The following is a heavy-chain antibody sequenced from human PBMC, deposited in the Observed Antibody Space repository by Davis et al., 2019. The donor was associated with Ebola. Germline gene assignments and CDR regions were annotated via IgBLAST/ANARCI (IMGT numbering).Heavy chain of an antibody. CDR1: GGSFSGYY. V-gene: IGHV4-34*12. CDR3: ARARGVTTIDYYYGMDV. Sequence: SETLSLTCAVYGGSFSGYYWSWVRQPPGKGLEWIGEILHNGTTNYKPSLKSRVTISVDTSKNQFSLKLSSVTAADTAVYYCARARGVTTIDYYYGMDVWGQGTTVTVSS. J-gene: IGHJ6*02. CDR2: ILHNGTT. D-gene: IGHD4-11*01.